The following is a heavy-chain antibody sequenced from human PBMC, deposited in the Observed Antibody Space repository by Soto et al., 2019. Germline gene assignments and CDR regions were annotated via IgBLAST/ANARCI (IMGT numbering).Heavy chain of an antibody. CDR3: ARARRPLENDAFDV. CDR1: GYTFNKHW. CDR2: VYPSDSDT. V-gene: IGHV5-51*01. J-gene: IGHJ3*01. Sequence: PGESLKISCETSGYTFNKHWIGWVRHLPGRGLEWVGIVYPSDSDTIYSPSFQGQVTVSADKSISTAYLQWSSLRASDSGMYYCARARRPLENDAFDVWGHGTTVTVAS.